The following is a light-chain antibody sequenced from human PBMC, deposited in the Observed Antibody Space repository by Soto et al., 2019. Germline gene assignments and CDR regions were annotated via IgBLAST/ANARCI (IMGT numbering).Light chain of an antibody. Sequence: EVVLTQSPCTLSLSPGDRATLSCRASQSIGSSYLAWYQQKPGQAPRLLIYGASSRATGIPDRFSGGGSGTDFSLTISRLDPEDFAVYYCQQYSSSPITFGQGTRLEIK. J-gene: IGKJ5*01. V-gene: IGKV3-20*01. CDR3: QQYSSSPIT. CDR2: GAS. CDR1: QSIGSSY.